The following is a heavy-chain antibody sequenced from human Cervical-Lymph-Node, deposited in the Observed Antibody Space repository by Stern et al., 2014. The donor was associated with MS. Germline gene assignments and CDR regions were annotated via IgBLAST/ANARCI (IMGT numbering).Heavy chain of an antibody. V-gene: IGHV1-8*01. CDR2: MNPNSGNT. CDR3: ARGRVDLIRALGI. D-gene: IGHD3-16*01. Sequence: VQLVESGAEVKKPGASVKVPCKASGYTFTSYDINWVRQATGQGLEWMGWMNPNSGNTGYGQNFQGRVTMTRNTSISTAYMELRSLRSDDTGVYYCARGRVDLIRALGIWGQGTMVTVSS. J-gene: IGHJ3*02. CDR1: GYTFTSYD.